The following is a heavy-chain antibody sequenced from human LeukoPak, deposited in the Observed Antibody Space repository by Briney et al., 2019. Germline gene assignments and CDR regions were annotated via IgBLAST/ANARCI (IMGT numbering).Heavy chain of an antibody. D-gene: IGHD2-15*01. CDR1: GYTFISFC. CDR3: ARGYCNGGSCYSFYY. Sequence: ASVKVSCKASGYTFISFCIHWVRQAPGQGLEWMGVINPSGGTTLYAQKFQGRVTMTRDTSTSTVYMELSSLRSEDTAVYYCARGYCNGGSCYSFYYWGQGTLVTVSS. CDR2: INPSGGTT. J-gene: IGHJ4*02. V-gene: IGHV1-46*01.